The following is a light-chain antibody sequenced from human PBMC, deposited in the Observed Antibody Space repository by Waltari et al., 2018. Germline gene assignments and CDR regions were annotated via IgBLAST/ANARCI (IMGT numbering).Light chain of an antibody. CDR3: QQRISWPLIA. CDR2: DAS. CDR1: QSVSTY. J-gene: IGKJ3*01. V-gene: IGKV3-11*01. Sequence: EIVLTQSPATLSLSPGERATLSCRASQSVSTYLAWYQQNPGQAPRLLIYDASNRAAGIPARFSGSGSGTDFTLTISSLEPEDFAVYYCQQRISWPLIAFGPGTKVEI.